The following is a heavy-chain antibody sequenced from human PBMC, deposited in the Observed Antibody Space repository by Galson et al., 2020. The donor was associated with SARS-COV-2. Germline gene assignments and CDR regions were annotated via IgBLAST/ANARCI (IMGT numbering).Heavy chain of an antibody. CDR3: AKLAEGRRSSEDY. CDR1: IGSMSGHW. J-gene: IGHJ4*02. CDR2: IDDSGTT. V-gene: IGHV4-59*08. D-gene: IGHD1-26*01. Sequence: ETSATLSLSCSVSIGSMSGHWWSWIRQPPGKGLEWIGFIDDSGTTNYNPSLRSRVTVSIDTSKNQFSLRLISVTATDTAVYYCAKLAEGRRSSEDYWGQGTRVTVSS.